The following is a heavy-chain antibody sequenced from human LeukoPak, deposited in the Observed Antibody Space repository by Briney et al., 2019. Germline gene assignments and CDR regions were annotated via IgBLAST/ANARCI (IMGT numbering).Heavy chain of an antibody. CDR1: GFTFSISW. CDR3: AKLPAAGGDYVYMDS. CDR2: IARSGGYT. V-gene: IGHV3-23*01. Sequence: GGSLRLSCVASGFTFSISWVTWVRQAPGKGLEWVSAIARSGGYTYYADSVRGRFTISRDNSKNMLYLQMSSLRAEDTAVYYCAKLPAAGGDYVYMDSWGQGTLATVSS. D-gene: IGHD3-16*01. J-gene: IGHJ4*02.